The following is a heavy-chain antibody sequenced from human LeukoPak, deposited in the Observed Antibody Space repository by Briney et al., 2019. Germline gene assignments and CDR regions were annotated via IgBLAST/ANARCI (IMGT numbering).Heavy chain of an antibody. D-gene: IGHD1-26*01. J-gene: IGHJ4*02. V-gene: IGHV3-64*01. Sequence: GGSLRLSCAAPGFTFSSHAMHWVRQAPGKGLEYVSAISSNGGSTYYANSGEGRFTISRDNSKNTLYLQMGSLRAEDMAVYYCARDSGSYWGQGTLVTVSA. CDR1: GFTFSSHA. CDR3: ARDSGSY. CDR2: ISSNGGST.